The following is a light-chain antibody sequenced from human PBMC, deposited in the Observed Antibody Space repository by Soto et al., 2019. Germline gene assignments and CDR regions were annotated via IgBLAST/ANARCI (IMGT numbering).Light chain of an antibody. CDR1: QTISSW. CDR2: DAS. CDR3: QQYNSYSRT. J-gene: IGKJ1*01. V-gene: IGKV1-5*01. Sequence: DIQMTQSPSTLSASVGDGVTITCRASQTISSWLAWYKQKPGKAPKFLIYDASSLESGVPSRFRGSGSGTEFTLTISSLKPDDFETYYCQQYNSYSRTFGQGTKVDIK.